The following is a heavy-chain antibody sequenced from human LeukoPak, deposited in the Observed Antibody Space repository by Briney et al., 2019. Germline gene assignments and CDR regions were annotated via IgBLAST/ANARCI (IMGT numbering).Heavy chain of an antibody. J-gene: IGHJ4*02. CDR2: IDPSDSYM. CDR1: GYSFTSYW. Sequence: GESLRLSCKGSGYSFTSYWISWVRQMPGKGLEWMGRIDPSDSYMNYSPSFQGHVTFSPDKSISAAYLQWSSLKASDTAMYYCARHSSGYDSSLDYWGQGTLVTVSS. CDR3: ARHSSGYDSSLDY. V-gene: IGHV5-10-1*01. D-gene: IGHD5-12*01.